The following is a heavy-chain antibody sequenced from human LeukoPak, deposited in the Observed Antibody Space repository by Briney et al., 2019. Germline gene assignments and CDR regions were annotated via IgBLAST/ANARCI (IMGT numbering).Heavy chain of an antibody. Sequence: ASVKVSCKASGYTFITYGISWVRQAPGQGLEWMGWISVYNGNTNFAQKLQGRVTLTTDTSTSAAYMELRSLRSDDTAVYYCARVSYGYYWFDPWGQGTLVTVSS. CDR2: ISVYNGNT. V-gene: IGHV1-18*01. CDR3: ARVSYGYYWFDP. J-gene: IGHJ5*02. CDR1: GYTFITYG. D-gene: IGHD5-18*01.